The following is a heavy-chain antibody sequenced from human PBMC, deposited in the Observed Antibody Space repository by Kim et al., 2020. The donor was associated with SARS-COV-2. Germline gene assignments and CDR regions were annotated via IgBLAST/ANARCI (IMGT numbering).Heavy chain of an antibody. Sequence: GGSLRLSCAASGFTFDDYAMHWVRQAPGKGLEWVSGISWNSGSIGYADSVKGRFTISRDNAKNSLYLQMNSLRAEDTALYYCAKDNVKLDSSGPWYFDLWGRGTLVTVSS. V-gene: IGHV3-9*01. J-gene: IGHJ2*01. CDR1: GFTFDDYA. CDR3: AKDNVKLDSSGPWYFDL. CDR2: ISWNSGSI. D-gene: IGHD3-22*01.